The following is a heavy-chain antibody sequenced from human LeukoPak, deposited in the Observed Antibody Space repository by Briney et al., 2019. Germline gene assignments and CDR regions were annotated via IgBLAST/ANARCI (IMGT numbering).Heavy chain of an antibody. Sequence: GGSLRLSCAASGFTFSDYYMSWIRQAPGKGLEWVSYISSSSSYTNYADSVKGRFTISRDNSKNTLYLQMNSLRAEDTAVYYCARERIQLWLRAGAFDIWGQGTMVTVFS. CDR3: ARERIQLWLRAGAFDI. D-gene: IGHD5-18*01. V-gene: IGHV3-11*05. CDR1: GFTFSDYY. CDR2: ISSSSSYT. J-gene: IGHJ3*02.